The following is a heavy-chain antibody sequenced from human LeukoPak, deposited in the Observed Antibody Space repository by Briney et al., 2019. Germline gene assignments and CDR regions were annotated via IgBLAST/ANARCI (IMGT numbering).Heavy chain of an antibody. Sequence: PSETLSLTCTVSGGSISSYYWSWIRQPPGKGLEWIGYIYYSGSTNYNPSLKSRVTISVDTSKNQFSLQLSSVTAADTAVYYCARGRGVTRNFDYWGQGTLVTVSS. D-gene: IGHD2-21*02. CDR3: ARGRGVTRNFDY. V-gene: IGHV4-59*01. J-gene: IGHJ4*02. CDR1: GGSISSYY. CDR2: IYYSGST.